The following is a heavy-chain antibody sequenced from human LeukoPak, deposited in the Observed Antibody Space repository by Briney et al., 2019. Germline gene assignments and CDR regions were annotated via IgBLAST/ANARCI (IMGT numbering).Heavy chain of an antibody. CDR1: GGSISSGGYY. Sequence: SETLSLTCTVSGGSISSGGYYWSWIRQPPGKGLEWIGYIYHSGSTYYNPSLKSRVTISVDRSKNQFSLKLSSVTAADTAVYYCARDYGILTGYPNAFDIWGQGTMVTVSS. J-gene: IGHJ3*02. V-gene: IGHV4-30-2*01. D-gene: IGHD3-9*01. CDR3: ARDYGILTGYPNAFDI. CDR2: IYHSGST.